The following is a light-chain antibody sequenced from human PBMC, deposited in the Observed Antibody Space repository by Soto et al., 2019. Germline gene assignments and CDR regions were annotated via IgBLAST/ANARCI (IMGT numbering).Light chain of an antibody. J-gene: IGKJ2*01. CDR2: AAS. Sequence: DIQMTQSPSSLSASLGDRVTITCRASQSITNYLNWYQQKPGKAPKLLIYAASSLQRGFPSRFSGSGSGTDFTLNISTLQPEDFATYYCQQSYSTPFTFGQGTKLEIK. CDR3: QQSYSTPFT. V-gene: IGKV1-39*01. CDR1: QSITNY.